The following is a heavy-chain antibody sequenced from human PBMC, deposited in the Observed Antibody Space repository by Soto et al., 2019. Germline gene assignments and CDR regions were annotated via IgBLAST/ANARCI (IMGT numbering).Heavy chain of an antibody. CDR1: GYTFTSYA. CDR3: ARGGYYDSSGYYYVSRAVSAIFDY. J-gene: IGHJ4*02. V-gene: IGHV1-3*01. CDR2: INAGNGNT. D-gene: IGHD3-22*01. Sequence: ASVKVSCKASGYTFTSYAMHWVRQAPGQRLEWMGWINAGNGNTKYSQKFQGRVTITRDTSASTAYMELSSLRSEDTAVYYCARGGYYDSSGYYYVSRAVSAIFDYWGQGTLVTVSS.